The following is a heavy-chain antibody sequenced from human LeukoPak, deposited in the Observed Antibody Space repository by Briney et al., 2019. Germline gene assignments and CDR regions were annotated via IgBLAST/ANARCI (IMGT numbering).Heavy chain of an antibody. Sequence: PGESLRLSCAASGFTSSSNAMSWVRQAPGKGLEWVSAISGSGGGTYYADSVKGRFTISRDNSKNTLYLQMNSLRAEDTAVYYCAKVRSDYYDILTGNYNPLFDYWGQGTLVTVSS. CDR2: ISGSGGGT. D-gene: IGHD3-9*01. CDR3: AKVRSDYYDILTGNYNPLFDY. V-gene: IGHV3-23*01. J-gene: IGHJ4*02. CDR1: GFTSSSNA.